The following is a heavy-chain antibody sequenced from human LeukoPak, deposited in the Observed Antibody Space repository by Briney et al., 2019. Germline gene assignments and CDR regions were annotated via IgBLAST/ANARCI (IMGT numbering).Heavy chain of an antibody. J-gene: IGHJ4*02. V-gene: IGHV4-34*01. CDR1: GGSFSGYY. Sequence: SETLSLTCAVYGGSFSGYYWSWIRQPPGKGLEWIGEINHSGSTNYNPSLKSRVTISVDTSKNQFSLKLSSVTAADTAVYYCARGGFIAVAGWGYWGQGTLVTVSS. CDR3: ARGGFIAVAGWGY. D-gene: IGHD6-19*01. CDR2: INHSGST.